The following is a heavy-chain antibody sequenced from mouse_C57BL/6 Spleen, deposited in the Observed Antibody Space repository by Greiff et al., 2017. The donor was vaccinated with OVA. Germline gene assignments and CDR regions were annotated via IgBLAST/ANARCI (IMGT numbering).Heavy chain of an antibody. J-gene: IGHJ1*03. Sequence: EVQLQQSGTVLARPGASVKMSCKTSGYTFTSYWMHWVKQRPGQGLEWIGAIYPGNSDTSYNQKFKGKAKLTAVTSASTAYMELSSLTNEDSAVYYCTRSGPDYYGSPYWYFDVWGTGTTVTVSS. CDR1: GYTFTSYW. CDR2: IYPGNSDT. D-gene: IGHD1-1*01. V-gene: IGHV1-5*01. CDR3: TRSGPDYYGSPYWYFDV.